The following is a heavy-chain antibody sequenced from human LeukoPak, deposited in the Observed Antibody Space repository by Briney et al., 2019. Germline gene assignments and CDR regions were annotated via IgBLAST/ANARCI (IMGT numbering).Heavy chain of an antibody. V-gene: IGHV3-NL1*01. CDR3: ARIAAAGPFDY. D-gene: IGHD6-13*01. CDR1: GFTFDDYA. CDR2: IYSAVSTYSGGST. J-gene: IGHJ4*02. Sequence: GGSLRLSCAASGFTFDDYAMNWVRHVPGRGLEWVSVIYSAVSTYSGGSTYYADSVKGRFNISRDNSKNTLYLQMNSLRAEDTAVYYCARIAAAGPFDYWGQGTLVTVSS.